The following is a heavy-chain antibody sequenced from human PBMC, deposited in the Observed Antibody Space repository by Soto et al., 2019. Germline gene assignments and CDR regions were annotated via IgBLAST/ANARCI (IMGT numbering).Heavy chain of an antibody. J-gene: IGHJ6*02. CDR1: GGSISSSSYY. Sequence: PSETLSLTCTVSGGSISSSSYYWGWIRQPPGKGLEWIGSIYYSGSTYYNPSLKSRVTISVDTSKNQFSLKLSSVTAADTAVYYCARPVNYYGSAPLMDVWGQGTTVTVSS. D-gene: IGHD3-10*01. CDR2: IYYSGST. V-gene: IGHV4-39*01. CDR3: ARPVNYYGSAPLMDV.